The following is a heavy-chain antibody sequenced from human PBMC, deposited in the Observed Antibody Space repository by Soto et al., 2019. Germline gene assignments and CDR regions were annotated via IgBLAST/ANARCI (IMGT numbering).Heavy chain of an antibody. CDR1: GVTFTSYA. J-gene: IGHJ4*02. CDR3: AKGSFGFDY. D-gene: IGHD3-10*01. V-gene: IGHV3-23*01. Sequence: GGSLRLSCAASGVTFTSYAMTWVRQVPGEGLQWVSSISKSGDSTYYADSVKGRFTTSRDNSMNTLYLQMNSLRAEDTAIYYCAKGSFGFDYWGQGTLVTVSS. CDR2: ISKSGDST.